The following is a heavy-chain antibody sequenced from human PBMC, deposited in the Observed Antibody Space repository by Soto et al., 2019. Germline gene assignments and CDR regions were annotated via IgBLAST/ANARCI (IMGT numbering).Heavy chain of an antibody. Sequence: LSLTCAVSGGSISSGGYSWSWIRQPPGKGLEWIGYIYHSGSTYYNPSLKSRVTISVDRSKNQFSLKLSSVTAADTAVYYCARNYSSSWSPFDYWGQGTQVTVSS. V-gene: IGHV4-30-2*01. CDR3: ARNYSSSWSPFDY. J-gene: IGHJ4*02. CDR2: IYHSGST. CDR1: GGSISSGGYS. D-gene: IGHD6-13*01.